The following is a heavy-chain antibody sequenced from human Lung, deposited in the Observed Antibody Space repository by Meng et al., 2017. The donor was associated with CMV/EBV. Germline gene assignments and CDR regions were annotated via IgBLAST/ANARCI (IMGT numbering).Heavy chain of an antibody. D-gene: IGHD3-3*01. CDR1: CGHGSSQV. CDR3: AIGVSGNLPYFDS. V-gene: IGHV1-69*10. J-gene: IGHJ4*02. Sequence: CKGGCGHGSSQVICGVQPVPGQGLEWVEGITPSLQIANYAQKFQGRVTITADTSTSISYVELVSLKAEDTAVYYCAIGVSGNLPYFDSWGQGTLVTVSS. CDR2: ITPSLQIA.